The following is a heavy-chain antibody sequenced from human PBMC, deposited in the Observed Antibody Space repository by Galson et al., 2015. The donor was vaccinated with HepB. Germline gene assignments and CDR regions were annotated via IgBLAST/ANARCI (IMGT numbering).Heavy chain of an antibody. CDR1: GFTFSSYA. V-gene: IGHV3-30-3*01. CDR3: ARDTHVRFLEWLWGRVGGY. CDR2: ISYDGSNK. Sequence: SLRLSCAASGFTFSSYAMHWVRQAPGKGLEWVAVISYDGSNKYYADSVKGRFTISRDNSKNTLYLQMDSLRAEDTAVYYCARDTHVRFLEWLWGRVGGYWGQGTLVTVSS. D-gene: IGHD3-3*01. J-gene: IGHJ4*02.